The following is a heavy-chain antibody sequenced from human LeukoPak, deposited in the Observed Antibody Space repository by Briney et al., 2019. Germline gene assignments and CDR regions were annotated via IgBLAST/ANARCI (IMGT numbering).Heavy chain of an antibody. CDR1: GFTFSSYA. D-gene: IGHD3-10*01. CDR3: ARGRRFGEPSPLLDV. Sequence: GGSLRLSCAASGFTFSSYAMHWVRQAPGKGLEWVAVISHDGSNKYYADSVKGRFTISRDNSKNTLYLQMNSLRAEDTAVYYCARGRRFGEPSPLLDVWGKGTTVTVSS. CDR2: ISHDGSNK. V-gene: IGHV3-30*04. J-gene: IGHJ6*04.